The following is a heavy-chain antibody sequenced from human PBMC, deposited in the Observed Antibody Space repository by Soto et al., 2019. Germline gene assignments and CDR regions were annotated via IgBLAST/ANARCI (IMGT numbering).Heavy chain of an antibody. V-gene: IGHV1-18*01. J-gene: IGHJ4*02. Sequence: QVQLVQSGDEVKKPGASVKVSCKASGYPFTNYGITWVRQAPGQGLEWMGWISPPNGNTNYAQKFQGRVTVTTDTSTSTVYLELRSLRPDDTAVYYCARDLRIRGVFGYWGQGTLVTVSS. CDR2: ISPPNGNT. CDR3: ARDLRIRGVFGY. CDR1: GYPFTNYG. D-gene: IGHD3-10*01.